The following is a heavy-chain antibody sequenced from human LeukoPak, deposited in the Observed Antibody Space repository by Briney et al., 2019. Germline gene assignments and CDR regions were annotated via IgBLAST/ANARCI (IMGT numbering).Heavy chain of an antibody. J-gene: IGHJ4*02. CDR1: GDSIRSTSYY. CDR2: IYFSGNT. D-gene: IGHD2-2*03. CDR3: ASGYFVHTFDF. V-gene: IGHV4-39*01. Sequence: RSETLSLTCTVSGDSIRSTSYYWGWIRQPPGKGLEWIGSIYFSGNTYYNPSLKTRVTISIDTSKNQFSLKLTSVTAADAAIFYCASGYFVHTFDFWGQGTLGTVSS.